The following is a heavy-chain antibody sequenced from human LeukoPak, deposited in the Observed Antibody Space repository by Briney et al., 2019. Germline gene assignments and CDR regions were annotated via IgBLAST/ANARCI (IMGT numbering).Heavy chain of an antibody. Sequence: SETLSLTCTVSGGSISSYYWSWIRQPAGKGLEWIGYIYYTGSTNYNPSLKSRVTISGDMSKNQFSLKLSSVTAADTAVYYCARDKSSGSEGTMDYWFDPWGQGTLVTVSS. V-gene: IGHV4-59*12. CDR3: ARDKSSGSEGTMDYWFDP. CDR2: IYYTGST. D-gene: IGHD6-19*01. J-gene: IGHJ5*02. CDR1: GGSISSYY.